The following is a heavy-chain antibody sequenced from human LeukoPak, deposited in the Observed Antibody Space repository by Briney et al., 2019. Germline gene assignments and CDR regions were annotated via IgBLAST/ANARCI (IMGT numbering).Heavy chain of an antibody. Sequence: GASVKVSCKASGYNFISYYMHWVRQAPGQGLEWMGIINPSGGSTSYAQKFQDRVTMTRDTSTSTVYMELSSLKSEDTAVYYRAREDVVLVDAVRYYYYGMDVRGQGTTVTVSS. J-gene: IGHJ6*02. CDR1: GYNFISYY. CDR3: AREDVVLVDAVRYYYYGMDV. CDR2: INPSGGST. V-gene: IGHV1-46*01. D-gene: IGHD2-8*01.